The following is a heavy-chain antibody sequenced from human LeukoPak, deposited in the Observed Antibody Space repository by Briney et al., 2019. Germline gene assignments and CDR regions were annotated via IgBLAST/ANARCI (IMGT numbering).Heavy chain of an antibody. Sequence: GGSLRLSCAASGFTFSRYGMHWVRQAPGKGLEWVAVIWNDGSDKYYADSVMGRFTISRDNSKNTLYLQMNSLTAADTAVYYCARGRYHYDSHDYWGQGTLVTVSS. V-gene: IGHV3-33*01. CDR2: IWNDGSDK. D-gene: IGHD3-22*01. CDR1: GFTFSRYG. J-gene: IGHJ4*02. CDR3: ARGRYHYDSHDY.